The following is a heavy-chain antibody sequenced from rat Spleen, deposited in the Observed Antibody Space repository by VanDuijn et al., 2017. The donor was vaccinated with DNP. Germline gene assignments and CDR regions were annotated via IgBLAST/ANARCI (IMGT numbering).Heavy chain of an antibody. Sequence: QVQMKESGPGLVQPSQTLSLTCTVSGFSLTSYHVHWVRQPPGKGLEWMGRVQSGGSTDYNSGLKSRLSISRYTSKSQVFLKMNSVQTEDTAMYFCARALATVAPTGAMDAWGQGTSVTVSS. V-gene: IGHV2-27*01. D-gene: IGHD3-1*01. CDR2: VQSGGST. J-gene: IGHJ4*01. CDR3: ARALATVAPTGAMDA. CDR1: GFSLTSYH.